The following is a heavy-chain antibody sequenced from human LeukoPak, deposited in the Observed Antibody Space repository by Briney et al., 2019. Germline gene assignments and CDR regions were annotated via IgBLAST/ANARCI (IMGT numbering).Heavy chain of an antibody. J-gene: IGHJ3*02. CDR2: ISSAGDKK. CDR1: GFTFNKYA. Sequence: GGSLRLSCAASGFTFNKYAIHWARQAPGKGLEWVACISSAGDKKDYADSVKGRFTISRDNSKNTLFLQMNSLKLEDTAVYYCVRGPASGAFDIWGQGTMVTVSS. V-gene: IGHV3-30-3*01. CDR3: VRGPASGAFDI.